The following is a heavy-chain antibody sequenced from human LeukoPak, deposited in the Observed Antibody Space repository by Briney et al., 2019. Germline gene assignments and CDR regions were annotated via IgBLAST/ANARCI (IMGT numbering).Heavy chain of an antibody. V-gene: IGHV4-31*03. Sequence: PSETLSLTCTVSGGSISSGGYYWSWIRQHPGRGLEWIGYIYYSGSTYYNPSLKSRVTISVDTTKNQFSLKLSSVTAADTAVYYCARDGDVTTFDYWGQGTLVTVSS. J-gene: IGHJ4*02. CDR1: GGSISSGGYY. CDR2: IYYSGST. D-gene: IGHD7-27*01. CDR3: ARDGDVTTFDY.